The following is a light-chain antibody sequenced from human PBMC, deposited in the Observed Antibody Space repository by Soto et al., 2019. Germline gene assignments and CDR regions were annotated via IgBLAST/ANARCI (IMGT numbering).Light chain of an antibody. CDR2: WAS. Sequence: DIVMTQSPDSLAVSLGERATINCKSSKNILYSSNNKNYLAWYQQKPGQPPKLLISWASTRASGVPDRFSGSGSGTDFTLTISSQQAEDVAVYYCLQYYILYTVGQGTKLEI. CDR1: KNILYSSNNKNY. CDR3: LQYYILYT. J-gene: IGKJ2*01. V-gene: IGKV4-1*01.